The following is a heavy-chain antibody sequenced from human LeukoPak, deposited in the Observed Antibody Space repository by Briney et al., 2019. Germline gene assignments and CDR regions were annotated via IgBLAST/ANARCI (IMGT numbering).Heavy chain of an antibody. J-gene: IGHJ5*02. V-gene: IGHV1-2*02. CDR3: ARVVGALNRFDP. CDR1: GYTFSANY. CDR2: INPHRGGR. D-gene: IGHD1-26*01. Sequence: ASVKVSCKASGYTFSANYIHWVRQAPGQGLEWMGWINPHRGGRKYAEKFQGRVTMTSDTSISTAYMELSRLRSDDTAVYYCARVVGALNRFDPWGQGTLVTVSS.